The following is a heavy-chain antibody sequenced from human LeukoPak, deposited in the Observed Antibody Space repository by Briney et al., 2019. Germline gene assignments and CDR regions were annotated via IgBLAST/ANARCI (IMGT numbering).Heavy chain of an antibody. CDR1: GFIFRNYA. CDR2: ITGSGDTT. CDR3: AKWGDYDILTGYYVSDF. Sequence: GASLRLSCAASGFIFRNYAMSWVRQATGKGLEWVSAITGSGDTTYYADSVKGRFTISRGNSKNTLYVEMNTLRAEDTAVYYCAKWGDYDILTGYYVSDFWGQGTLVTVSS. J-gene: IGHJ4*02. V-gene: IGHV3-23*01. D-gene: IGHD3-9*01.